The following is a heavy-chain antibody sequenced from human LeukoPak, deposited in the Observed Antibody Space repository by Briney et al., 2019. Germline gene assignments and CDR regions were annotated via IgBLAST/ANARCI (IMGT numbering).Heavy chain of an antibody. CDR1: GYTFTSYY. Sequence: GASVKVSCKASGYTFTSYYIHWVRQAPGQGLEWMGWINPKSGDTNYLQKFQGRVTMTRDTSISTAYMELYSLRSDDTAVYYCARAGGCGAGSCYRSWGQGTLVTVSS. J-gene: IGHJ5*02. D-gene: IGHD2-15*01. CDR3: ARAGGCGAGSCYRS. V-gene: IGHV1-2*02. CDR2: INPKSGDT.